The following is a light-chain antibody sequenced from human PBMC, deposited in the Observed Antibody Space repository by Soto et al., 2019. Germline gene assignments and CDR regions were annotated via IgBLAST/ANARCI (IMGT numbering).Light chain of an antibody. V-gene: IGKV3-15*01. CDR3: QQYNNWPIT. Sequence: ERVLTQSPDTLSVSPGDRATLSCRASQTVGTNLAWYQQKPGQAPRLLIYGASPRASGIPARFSGSGSGTEFALTISSLQSEDFAVYYCQQYNNWPITFGQGTRLDIK. J-gene: IGKJ5*01. CDR1: QTVGTN. CDR2: GAS.